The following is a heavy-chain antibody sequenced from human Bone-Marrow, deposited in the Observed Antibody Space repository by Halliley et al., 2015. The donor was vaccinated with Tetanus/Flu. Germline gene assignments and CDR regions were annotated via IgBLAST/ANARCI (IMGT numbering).Heavy chain of an antibody. Sequence: TLSLTCIVSGASIKTYYWTWIRQPPGKGLEWIGFVYYSGSTNYNPSLESRVPISLDTSKNQFYLKLSSVSAADTAVYYCARDRYGGTYAFDIWGQGTMVSVSS. CDR2: VYYSGST. CDR3: ARDRYGGTYAFDI. CDR1: GASIKTYY. J-gene: IGHJ3*02. D-gene: IGHD5-18*01. V-gene: IGHV4-59*01.